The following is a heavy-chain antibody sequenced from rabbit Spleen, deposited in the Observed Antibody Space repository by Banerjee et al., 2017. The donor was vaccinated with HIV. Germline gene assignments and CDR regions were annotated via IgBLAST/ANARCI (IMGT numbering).Heavy chain of an antibody. CDR2: RNTGGGDT. J-gene: IGHJ4*01. Sequence: QEQLVESGGGLVQPEGSLTLTCKASGFDFSTNYWMCWVRQAPGKGPEWIGCRNTGGGDTYYATWAKGRFTISKTSSTTVTLQMTSLTAADTATYFCARDLAGSGGYSEFKLWGPGTLVTVS. CDR3: ARDLAGSGGYSEFKL. D-gene: IGHD1-1*01. V-gene: IGHV1S45*01. CDR1: GFDFSTNYW.